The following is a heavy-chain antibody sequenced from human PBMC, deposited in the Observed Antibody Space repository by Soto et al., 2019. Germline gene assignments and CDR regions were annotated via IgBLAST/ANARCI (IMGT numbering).Heavy chain of an antibody. CDR3: ARRVVRGVSLDY. V-gene: IGHV4-39*01. CDR2: IYYSGST. J-gene: IGHJ4*02. D-gene: IGHD3-10*01. Sequence: SETLSLTCTVSGGSISSSIYYWGWIRQPPGKGLEWIGSIYYSGSTYYNPSLKSRVTISVDTSKNQFSLKLSSVTAADTAVYYCARRVVRGVSLDYWGQGTLVTVSS. CDR1: GGSISSSIYY.